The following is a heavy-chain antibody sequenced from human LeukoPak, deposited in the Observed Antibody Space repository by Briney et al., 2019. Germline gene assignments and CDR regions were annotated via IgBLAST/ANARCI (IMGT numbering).Heavy chain of an antibody. CDR1: GFTFSDYY. CDR3: AKARPVGATGY. J-gene: IGHJ4*02. D-gene: IGHD1-26*01. CDR2: ISSSGSTI. Sequence: PGGSLRLSCAASGFTFSDYYMSWIRQAPGKGLEWVSYISSSGSTIYYADSVKGRFTISRDNSKNTLYLQMNSLRAEDTAVYYCAKARPVGATGYWGQGTLVTVSS. V-gene: IGHV3-11*01.